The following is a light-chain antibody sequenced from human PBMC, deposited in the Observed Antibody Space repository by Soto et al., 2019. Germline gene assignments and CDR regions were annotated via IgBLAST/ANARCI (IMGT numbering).Light chain of an antibody. CDR1: QSISSW. J-gene: IGKJ1*01. CDR2: DAS. CDR3: QQYNSSPWT. V-gene: IGKV1-5*01. Sequence: DNQMTQSPSTLSASVGDRVTITCRASQSISSWLAWDQQKPGKAPKLLIYDASSLESGDPSRFSGSGSGTEFTLTISSRQPNEFATYYCQQYNSSPWTFGQGTQVEIK.